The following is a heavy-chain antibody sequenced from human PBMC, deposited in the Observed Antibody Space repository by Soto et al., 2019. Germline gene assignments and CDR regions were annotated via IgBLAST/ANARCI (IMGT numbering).Heavy chain of an antibody. CDR1: GFTFSSYA. V-gene: IGHV3-23*01. CDR2: ISGSGGST. D-gene: IGHD3-22*01. CDR3: AKMGHYYDSSGYEYYFDY. Sequence: PGGSLRLSCAASGFTFSSYAMSWVRQAPGKGLEWVSAISGSGGSTYYADSVKGRLTISRDNSKNTLYLQMNSLRAEDTAVYYCAKMGHYYDSSGYEYYFDYWSQGTLVTVSS. J-gene: IGHJ4*02.